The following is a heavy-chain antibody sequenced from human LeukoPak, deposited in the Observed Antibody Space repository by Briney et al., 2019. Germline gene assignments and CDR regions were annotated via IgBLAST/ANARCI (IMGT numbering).Heavy chain of an antibody. CDR1: GFTFARSA. CDR3: AAEDDFLTGYYDFDY. D-gene: IGHD3-9*01. J-gene: IGHJ4*02. V-gene: IGHV1-58*01. CDR2: IVIANGNT. Sequence: GSSLKVSCKASGFTFARSAVQWVRQARGQRPEWIGWIVIANGNTNYAKKFQERLTITRDMSTSTAYMELSSLRSEDTAVYYCAAEDDFLTGYYDFDYWGQGTVVTVSS.